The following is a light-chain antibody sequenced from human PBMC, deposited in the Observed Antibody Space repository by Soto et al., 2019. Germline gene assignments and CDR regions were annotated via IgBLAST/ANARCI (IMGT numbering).Light chain of an antibody. CDR2: GAS. J-gene: IGKJ1*01. V-gene: IGKV3-20*01. CDR3: QQYDISPRT. CDR1: QSVSSSY. Sequence: EIVLTQSPGTLSLSPGERATLSCRASQSVSSSYLAWYQQKPGQAPSLLIYGASSRATGIPDRFSGSGSGTDFTLTISRLEPEDFAVYYCQQYDISPRTFCQGTKVEI.